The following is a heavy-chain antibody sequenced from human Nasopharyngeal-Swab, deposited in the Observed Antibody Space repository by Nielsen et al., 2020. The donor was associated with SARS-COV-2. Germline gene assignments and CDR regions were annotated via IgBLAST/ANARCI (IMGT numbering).Heavy chain of an antibody. D-gene: IGHD6-19*01. CDR3: ARGRSSGWYHYYFDY. CDR1: GGSFSGYY. J-gene: IGHJ4*02. CDR2: INRSGST. V-gene: IGHV4-34*01. Sequence: SETLSLTCAVYGGSFSGYYWNWIRQPPGKGLEWIGEINRSGSTNYNPSLKSRVTISVDTSKIQFSLKLSSVTAADTAVYYCARGRSSGWYHYYFDYWGQGTLVTVSS.